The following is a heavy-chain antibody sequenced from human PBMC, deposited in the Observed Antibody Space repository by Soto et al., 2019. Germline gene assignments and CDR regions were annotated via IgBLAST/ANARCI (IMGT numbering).Heavy chain of an antibody. D-gene: IGHD1-20*01. CDR1: GGSISSYY. CDR2: IYYSGST. V-gene: IGHV4-59*01. Sequence: QVQLQESGPGLVKPSETLSLTCTVSGGSISSYYWSWIRQPPGKGLEWIGYIYYSGSTNYNPSLKSRVTISVDTSNNQFSLKLSSVTAADTAVYYCARDTAAYNWNNYYYYGMDVWGQGTTVTVSS. CDR3: ARDTAAYNWNNYYYYGMDV. J-gene: IGHJ6*02.